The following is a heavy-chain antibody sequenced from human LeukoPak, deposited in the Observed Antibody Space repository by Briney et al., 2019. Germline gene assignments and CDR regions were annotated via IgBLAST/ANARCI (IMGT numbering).Heavy chain of an antibody. CDR2: ISAYNGNT. D-gene: IGHD3-10*01. CDR1: GGTFSSYA. V-gene: IGHV1-18*01. J-gene: IGHJ5*02. CDR3: ARETLGRITMVRGVIRGRFDP. Sequence: ASVKVSCKASGGTFSSYAISWVRQAPGQGLEWMGWISAYNGNTNYAQKLQGRVTMTTDTSTSTAYMELRSLRSDDTAVYYCARETLGRITMVRGVIRGRFDPWGQGTLVTVSS.